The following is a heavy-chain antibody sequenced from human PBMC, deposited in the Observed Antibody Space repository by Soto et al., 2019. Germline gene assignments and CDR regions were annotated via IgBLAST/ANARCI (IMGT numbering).Heavy chain of an antibody. V-gene: IGHV2-5*02. J-gene: IGHJ4*02. CDR3: AHRVLRTVFGLVTTTAIYFDF. Sequence: QITLKESGPTVVKPTETLTLTCTFSGFSLTTSGVGVGWVRQSPGKAPEWLALMYWDDDKRYSTSLNSRLIITKDTSKNQLVLTMANVDPADTATYYCAHRVLRTVFGLVTTTAIYFDFWGPGTPVVVSS. CDR1: GFSLTTSGVG. CDR2: MYWDDDK. D-gene: IGHD3-3*01.